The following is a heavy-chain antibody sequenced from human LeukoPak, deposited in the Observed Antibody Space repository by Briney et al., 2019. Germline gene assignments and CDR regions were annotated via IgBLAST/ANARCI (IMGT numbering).Heavy chain of an antibody. D-gene: IGHD6-19*01. CDR2: IYYSGST. CDR1: GGSISSYY. J-gene: IGHJ3*02. Sequence: PSETLSLTCTVSGGSISSYYWSWIRQPPGKGLEWIGYIYYSGSTNYNPSLKSRVTISVDTSKNQFTLKLSSVTAADTAVYYCARMYSSGYDAFDIWCQGTMATVSS. CDR3: ARMYSSGYDAFDI. V-gene: IGHV4-59*01.